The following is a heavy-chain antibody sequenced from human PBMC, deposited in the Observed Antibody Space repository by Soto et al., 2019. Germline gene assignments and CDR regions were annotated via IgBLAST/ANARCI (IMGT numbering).Heavy chain of an antibody. CDR1: GFSFSTYA. D-gene: IGHD2-15*01. Sequence: EVQLLESGGGLVQPGGSLRLSCAASGFSFSTYAMTWVRQAPGKGLEWVSGISGNSGSTYYADSVKGRFTVSRDNSKNTVDLQMNSLRGDDTAVYYCAKGSVVVLAAGDWFDPWGQGTLVTVSS. CDR3: AKGSVVVLAAGDWFDP. J-gene: IGHJ5*02. V-gene: IGHV3-23*01. CDR2: ISGNSGST.